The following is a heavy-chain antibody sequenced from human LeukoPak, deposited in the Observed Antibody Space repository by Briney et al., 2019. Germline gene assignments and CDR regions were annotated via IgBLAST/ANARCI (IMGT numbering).Heavy chain of an antibody. CDR2: IRFDGSNK. Sequence: PGGSLRLSCAASGFTFSTYGMHWVRQAPGKGLEWVTFIRFDGSNKYYADSVKGRFTISRDNSKNTLYLQMNSLRAEDTAVYYCAKDRGMGMDYWGQGTLVTVSS. V-gene: IGHV3-30*02. CDR3: AKDRGMGMDY. CDR1: GFTFSTYG. D-gene: IGHD3-10*01. J-gene: IGHJ4*02.